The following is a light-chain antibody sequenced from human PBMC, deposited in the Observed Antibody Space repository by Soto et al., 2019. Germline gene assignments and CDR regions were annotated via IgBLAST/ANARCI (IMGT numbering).Light chain of an antibody. J-gene: IGKJ1*01. CDR2: KAS. CDR1: QNINNW. Sequence: DIQMTQSPSTVSASVGDRVTITCRASQNINNWLAWYQQKPGKAPKLLTYKASSLESGVPSRFSGSGSGTEFTLTISSLQPDDFASYYCHQYSSYYTFGQGTKVEIK. CDR3: HQYSSYYT. V-gene: IGKV1-5*03.